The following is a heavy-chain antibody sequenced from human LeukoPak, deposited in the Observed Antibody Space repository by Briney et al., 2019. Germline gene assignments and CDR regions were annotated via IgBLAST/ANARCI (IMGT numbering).Heavy chain of an antibody. V-gene: IGHV4-31*03. D-gene: IGHD5-24*01. CDR2: IYYSGST. Sequence: SETLSLTCTVSGGSISSGGYYWSWIRQHPGKGLEWIEYIYYSGSTYYNPSLKSRVTISVDTSKNQFSLKLSSVTAADTAVYYCAGGKLEMATAFDYWGQGTLVTVSS. J-gene: IGHJ4*02. CDR3: AGGKLEMATAFDY. CDR1: GGSISSGGYY.